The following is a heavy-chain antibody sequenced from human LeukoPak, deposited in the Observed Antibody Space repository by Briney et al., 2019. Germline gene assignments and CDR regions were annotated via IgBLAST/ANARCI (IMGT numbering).Heavy chain of an antibody. CDR3: ARNPGIAASRGFFYYMDV. V-gene: IGHV3-11*04. Sequence: GGSLRLSCAASGFTFSDYYMSWIRQAPGKGLEWVSYISSSGRTKYYADSVKGRFTISRDNGRNSLFLQMNNLRAEDTAVYYCARNPGIAASRGFFYYMDVWGKGTTVTVSS. CDR2: ISSSGRTK. CDR1: GFTFSDYY. D-gene: IGHD6-6*01. J-gene: IGHJ6*03.